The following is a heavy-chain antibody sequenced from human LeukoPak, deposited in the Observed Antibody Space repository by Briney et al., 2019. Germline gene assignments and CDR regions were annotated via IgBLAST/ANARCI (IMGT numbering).Heavy chain of an antibody. V-gene: IGHV4-59*01. Sequence: SETLSLTCTVSGGSISDYYWSWIRQPPGKGLEWIGYIYFSGSTYYNPSLKSRVTISVDTSKNQFSLKLSSVTAADTAVYYCARADVWGQGTTVTVSS. CDR2: IYFSGST. CDR3: ARADV. J-gene: IGHJ6*02. CDR1: GGSISDYY.